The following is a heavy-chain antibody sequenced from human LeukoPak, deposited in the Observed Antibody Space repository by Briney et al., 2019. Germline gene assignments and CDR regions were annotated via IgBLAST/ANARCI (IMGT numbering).Heavy chain of an antibody. CDR1: GGSISSYY. J-gene: IGHJ4*02. Sequence: SETLSLTCTVSGGSISSYYWSWIRQPPGKGLEWIGYIYYSGSTNYNPSLKSRVTISVDTSKNQFSLKPSSVTAADTAVYYCARTIAAAATDPGYFDYWGQGTLVTVSS. CDR3: ARTIAAAATDPGYFDY. V-gene: IGHV4-59*01. CDR2: IYYSGST. D-gene: IGHD6-13*01.